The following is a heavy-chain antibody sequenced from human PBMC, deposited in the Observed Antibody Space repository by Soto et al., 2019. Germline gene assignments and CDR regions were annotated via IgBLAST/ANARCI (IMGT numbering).Heavy chain of an antibody. Sequence: QVQLVQSGAEVKKPGASVKVSCKASGYTFTSYGISWVRQAPGQGLEWMGWISAYNGNTNDAQKLQGRVTMTTDTSTSAAYMELRSLRSDDTAVYYCARCGGACQYYSYYYMDVWGKGTTVTVSS. J-gene: IGHJ6*03. D-gene: IGHD2-21*01. CDR3: ARCGGACQYYSYYYMDV. CDR2: ISAYNGNT. V-gene: IGHV1-18*01. CDR1: GYTFTSYG.